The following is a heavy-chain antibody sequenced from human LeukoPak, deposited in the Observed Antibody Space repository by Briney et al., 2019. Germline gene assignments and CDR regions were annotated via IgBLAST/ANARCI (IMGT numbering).Heavy chain of an antibody. Sequence: GGSLRLSCAASGFTFSNYWMTWVRQAPGKGLEWVANIKEDGSLKYYVDSVKGRFTISRDNAKNSLYLQMNSLGAEDTAVYYCARGDYGDYQYYFDYWGQGTLVTVSS. CDR1: GFTFSNYW. J-gene: IGHJ4*02. CDR3: ARGDYGDYQYYFDY. D-gene: IGHD4-17*01. V-gene: IGHV3-7*01. CDR2: IKEDGSLK.